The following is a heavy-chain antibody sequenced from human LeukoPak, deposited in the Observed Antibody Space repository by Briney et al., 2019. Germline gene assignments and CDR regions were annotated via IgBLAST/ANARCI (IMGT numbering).Heavy chain of an antibody. D-gene: IGHD2-2*01. CDR2: IYTSGST. Sequence: SETLSLTCAVSGGSISSYYWNWIRQPPGKGLEWIGRIYTSGSTNYNPSLKSRVTMSVDTSKNQFSLKLSSVTAADTAVYYCARDHEDIVVVPAAMGYYYYYMDVWGKGTTVTVSS. J-gene: IGHJ6*03. CDR3: ARDHEDIVVVPAAMGYYYYYMDV. CDR1: GGSISSYY. V-gene: IGHV4-4*07.